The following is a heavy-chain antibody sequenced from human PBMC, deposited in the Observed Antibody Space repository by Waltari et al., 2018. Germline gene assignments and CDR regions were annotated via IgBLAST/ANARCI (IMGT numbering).Heavy chain of an antibody. V-gene: IGHV4-59*01. CDR2: IYYSGST. CDR1: GGSISSYY. D-gene: IGHD3-10*01. Sequence: QVQLQESGPGLVKPSETLSLTCTVPGGSISSYYWSWLRQPPGKGLEWIGYIYYSGSTNYNPSLKSRVTISVDTSKNQFSLKLSSVTAADTAVYYCARWTGVNWYFDLWGRGTLVTVSS. J-gene: IGHJ2*01. CDR3: ARWTGVNWYFDL.